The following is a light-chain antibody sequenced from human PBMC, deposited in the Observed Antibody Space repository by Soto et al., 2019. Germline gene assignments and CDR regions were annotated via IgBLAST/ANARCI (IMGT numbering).Light chain of an antibody. CDR2: EVD. CDR1: SSDVGGYNH. V-gene: IGLV2-8*01. J-gene: IGLJ1*01. CDR3: TSNTESDRYV. Sequence: QSALSQPPSAPGSPEQTVTISRTGASSDVGGYNHVSWYHQHPGKAPKLVIYEVDKRPSGVPERFSGSKSGNTASLTVSGLQTEDEADYYCTSNTESDRYVFGTGTKVTVL.